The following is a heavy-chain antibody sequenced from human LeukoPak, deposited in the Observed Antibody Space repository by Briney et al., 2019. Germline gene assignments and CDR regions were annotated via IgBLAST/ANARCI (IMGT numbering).Heavy chain of an antibody. CDR1: GFTFRRYW. CDR2: ISTRSAYI. J-gene: IGHJ3*02. D-gene: IGHD3-22*01. CDR3: ARDLLTYDSCAFDI. V-gene: IGHV3-21*01. Sequence: PGGSLRLSCAASGFTFRRYWMSWVRQAPGKGLEWVSSISTRSAYIFYADSVKGRFTISRDNAKNSLYLQMNSLSAEDTAVYYCARDLLTYDSCAFDIWGQGTMVTVSS.